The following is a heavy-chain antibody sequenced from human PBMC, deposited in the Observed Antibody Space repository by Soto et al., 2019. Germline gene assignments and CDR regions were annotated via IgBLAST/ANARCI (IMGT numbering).Heavy chain of an antibody. CDR1: GGSISSYY. V-gene: IGHV4-59*08. J-gene: IGHJ4*02. D-gene: IGHD5-18*01. CDR3: ARRYGSCFDY. Sequence: PSETLSLTCTVSGGSISSYYWSWIRQPPGKGLEWIGYIYYSGSTNYNPSLKSRVSLSVDASMNHFSLKLSSVTAADTAVYYCARRYGSCFDYWGQGTLVTVSS. CDR2: IYYSGST.